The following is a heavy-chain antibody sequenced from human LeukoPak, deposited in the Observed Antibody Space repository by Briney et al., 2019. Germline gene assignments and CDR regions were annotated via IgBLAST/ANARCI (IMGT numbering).Heavy chain of an antibody. CDR2: IKQDGIET. CDR3: ARFIASPGPDAFDI. CDR1: GFNSGNYW. J-gene: IGHJ3*02. D-gene: IGHD6-13*01. Sequence: GGSLRLSCAASGFNSGNYWMSWVRQAPGQRLEWLANIKQDGIETYYLDSVKGRFTISRDSARNSVYLQMNSLRADETAVYFCARFIASPGPDAFDIWGQGTMVTVSS. V-gene: IGHV3-7*01.